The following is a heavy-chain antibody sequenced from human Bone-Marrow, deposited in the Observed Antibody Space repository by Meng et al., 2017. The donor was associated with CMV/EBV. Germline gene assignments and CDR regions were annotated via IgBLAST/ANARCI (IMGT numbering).Heavy chain of an antibody. Sequence: SGTTLVKPTQTLTLTCTFSGSSLSTSGMCVSWVRQPPGKALEWLALIYGDDDKYYSTSLKTRLTISKDTSKNQVVLTMTNMDPVDTATYYCARSVELDYGGNLYFDYWGQGTLVTVSS. J-gene: IGHJ4*02. D-gene: IGHD4-23*01. CDR3: ARSVELDYGGNLYFDY. V-gene: IGHV2-70*20. CDR1: GSSLSTSGMC. CDR2: IYGDDDK.